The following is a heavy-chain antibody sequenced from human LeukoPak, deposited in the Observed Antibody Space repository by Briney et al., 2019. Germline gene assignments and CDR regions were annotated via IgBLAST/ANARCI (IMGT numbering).Heavy chain of an antibody. Sequence: GXXLTVSCTGSGYIFTSYWIGWVRQMPGKGVEWMGIIYPGDSDTIYSQSLQGEVTISADKAISTAYMKRSRLRASDTAMYYCARPRTSSWFFDYWGQGTLVTVSS. D-gene: IGHD6-13*01. CDR3: ARPRTSSWFFDY. J-gene: IGHJ4*02. CDR1: GYIFTSYW. V-gene: IGHV5-51*03. CDR2: IYPGDSDT.